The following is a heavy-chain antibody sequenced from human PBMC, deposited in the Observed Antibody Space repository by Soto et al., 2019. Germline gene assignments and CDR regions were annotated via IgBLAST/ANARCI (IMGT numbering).Heavy chain of an antibody. V-gene: IGHV5-51*01. CDR3: ARHGRPGHYYDSSGYYLSPYYFDY. CDR1: GYSFTSYW. Sequence: GESLKISCKGSGYSFTSYWIGWVRQMPGKGLEWMGIIYPGDSDTRYSPSFQGQVTISADKSISTAYLQWSSLKASDTAMYYCARHGRPGHYYDSSGYYLSPYYFDYWGLGTLVTVSS. CDR2: IYPGDSDT. D-gene: IGHD3-22*01. J-gene: IGHJ4*02.